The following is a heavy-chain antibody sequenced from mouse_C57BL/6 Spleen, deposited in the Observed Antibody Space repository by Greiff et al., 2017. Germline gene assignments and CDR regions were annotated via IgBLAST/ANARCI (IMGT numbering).Heavy chain of an antibody. CDR2: IYPGSGST. J-gene: IGHJ1*03. Sequence: QVQLQQSGAELVKPGASVKMSCKASGYTFTSYWITWVKQRPGQGLEWIGDIYPGSGSTNYNEKFKSKATLTVDTSSSTAYMQLSSLTSEDSAVYYCARTGYYYGSSLWGTGTTVTVSS. CDR1: GYTFTSYW. V-gene: IGHV1-55*01. CDR3: ARTGYYYGSSL. D-gene: IGHD1-1*01.